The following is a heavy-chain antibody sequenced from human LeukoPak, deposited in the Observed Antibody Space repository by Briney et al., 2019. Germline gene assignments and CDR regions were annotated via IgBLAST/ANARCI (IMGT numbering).Heavy chain of an antibody. D-gene: IGHD2-15*01. J-gene: IGHJ4*02. CDR1: GGSFSGYY. CDR3: ARGGVYCSGGSCYVYDY. Sequence: SEALSLICAVYGGSFSGYYWSWIRQPPGKGLEWIGEINHSGSTNYNPSLKSRVTISVDTSKNQFSLKLSSVTAADTAVYYCARGGVYCSGGSCYVYDYWGQGTLVTVSS. CDR2: INHSGST. V-gene: IGHV4-34*01.